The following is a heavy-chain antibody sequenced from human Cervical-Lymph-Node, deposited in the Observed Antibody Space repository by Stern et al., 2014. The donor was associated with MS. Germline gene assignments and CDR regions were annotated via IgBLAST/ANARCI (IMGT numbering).Heavy chain of an antibody. Sequence: QVQLVQSGAEVKKPGSSVTVSCKASGDTFTDYAISWVRQAPGQGPEGMGGITPIFNSADYAQKFQGRLTITADKSRSTAYMELSSLTSEDTAVYYCAREVGSLAMDVWGQGTTVIVSS. D-gene: IGHD1-1*01. V-gene: IGHV1-69*06. CDR3: AREVGSLAMDV. CDR2: ITPIFNSA. CDR1: GDTFTDYA. J-gene: IGHJ6*01.